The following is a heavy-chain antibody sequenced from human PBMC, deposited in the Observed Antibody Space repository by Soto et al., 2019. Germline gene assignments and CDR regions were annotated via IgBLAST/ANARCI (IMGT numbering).Heavy chain of an antibody. V-gene: IGHV4-59*08. CDR1: GGSISSYY. D-gene: IGHD3-10*01. CDR2: IYYSGST. J-gene: IGHJ5*02. CDR3: ARQTLQTYYYGSGSYNWFDP. Sequence: NPSETLSLTCTVSGGSISSYYWSWIRQPPGKGLEWIGYIYYSGSTNYNPSLKSRVTISVDTSKNQFSLKLSSVTAADTAVYYCARQTLQTYYYGSGSYNWFDPWGQGTLVTVSS.